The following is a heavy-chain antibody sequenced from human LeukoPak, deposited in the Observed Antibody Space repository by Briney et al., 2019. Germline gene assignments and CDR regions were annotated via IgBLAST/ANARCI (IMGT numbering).Heavy chain of an antibody. Sequence: PGGSLRLSCEPPGFPFSSYWMLWVRQAPGKGLVWVSRISGDGTIKTYADFVRGRFTISRDNTKNILYLQMNSLKVEDTAIYFCSRSQFDYWGQGVLVTVSS. V-gene: IGHV3-74*03. J-gene: IGHJ4*02. CDR3: SRSQFDY. CDR2: ISGDGTIK. CDR1: GFPFSSYW.